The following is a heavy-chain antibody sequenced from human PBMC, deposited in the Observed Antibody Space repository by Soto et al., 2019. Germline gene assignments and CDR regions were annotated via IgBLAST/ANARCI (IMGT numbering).Heavy chain of an antibody. D-gene: IGHD3-16*01. CDR3: ARAPPGPAPRWGV. CDR2: IYPTGKT. Sequence: SETLSLTCAVSGGSIIIGGYSWSWIRQTPGKGLEWIGYIYPTGKTYYNPSLENRVTISIDTSKNQFSLQLTSVTAADTAVYYCARAPPGPAPRWGVWGHGTTVTVSS. J-gene: IGHJ6*02. CDR1: GGSIIIGGYS. V-gene: IGHV4-30-2*01.